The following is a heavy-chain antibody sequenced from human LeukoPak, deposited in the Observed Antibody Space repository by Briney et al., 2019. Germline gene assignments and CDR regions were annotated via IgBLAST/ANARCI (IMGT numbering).Heavy chain of an antibody. V-gene: IGHV1-2*02. CDR1: GYTFTGYY. Sequence: ASVKVSCKASGYTFTGYYMHWVRQAPGQGLEWMGWINPNSGGTNYAQKFQGRVTMTRDTSISTAYMELSRLRSDDTAVYYCARDMSTKIQLWSNYWGQGTLVTVSS. J-gene: IGHJ4*02. D-gene: IGHD5-18*01. CDR3: ARDMSTKIQLWSNY. CDR2: INPNSGGT.